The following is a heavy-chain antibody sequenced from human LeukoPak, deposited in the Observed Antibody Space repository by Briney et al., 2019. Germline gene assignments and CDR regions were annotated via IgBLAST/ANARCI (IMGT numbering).Heavy chain of an antibody. CDR1: GFTFSSYA. J-gene: IGHJ4*02. CDR3: AESLWSGTENFDY. Sequence: PGGSLRLSCAASGFTFSSYAMSWVRQAPGKGLEWVSAISGSGGSTYYADSVRGRFTISRDNSKNTLYLQMNSLRAEDTAVYYCAESLWSGTENFDYWGQGTLVTVSS. CDR2: ISGSGGST. D-gene: IGHD3-3*01. V-gene: IGHV3-23*01.